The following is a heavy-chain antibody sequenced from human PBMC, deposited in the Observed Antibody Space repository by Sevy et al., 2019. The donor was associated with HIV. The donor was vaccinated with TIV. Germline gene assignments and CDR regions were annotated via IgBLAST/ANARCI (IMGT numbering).Heavy chain of an antibody. CDR1: GYSISSGYY. CDR2: IYHSGST. V-gene: IGHV4-38-2*01. J-gene: IGHJ4*02. Sequence: SETLSLTCAVSGYSISSGYYWGWIRQPPGKGLEWIGSIYHSGSTYYNPSLKSRVTISVDTSKNQFSLKLSSVTAADTAVYYCARRWGIAARPASDYFDYWGQGTLVTVSS. D-gene: IGHD6-6*01. CDR3: ARRWGIAARPASDYFDY.